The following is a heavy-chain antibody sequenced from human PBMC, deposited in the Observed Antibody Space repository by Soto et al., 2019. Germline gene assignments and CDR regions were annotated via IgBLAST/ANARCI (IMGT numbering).Heavy chain of an antibody. CDR3: ARDAYSGYDKGYFDY. CDR2: IYYSGTT. Sequence: PSETLSLTCTASGGSISTYYWSWIRQPPGKGLEWIGFIYYSGTTNYNPSLKSRVTISVDTSKNQFSLKLSSVTAADTAVYYCARDAYSGYDKGYFDYWGPGTLVTVSS. D-gene: IGHD5-12*01. J-gene: IGHJ4*02. CDR1: GGSISTYY. V-gene: IGHV4-59*01.